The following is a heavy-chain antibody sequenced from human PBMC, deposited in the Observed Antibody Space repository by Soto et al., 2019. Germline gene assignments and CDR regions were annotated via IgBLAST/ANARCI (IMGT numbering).Heavy chain of an antibody. Sequence: GGSLRLSCAASGFTFSSYGMHWVRQAPGKGLEWVAVISYDGSNKYYADSVKGRFTISRDNSKNTLYLQMNSLRAEDTAVYYCAKDRRSRSYGPPAGFNYYGMDVWGQGTTVTVSS. J-gene: IGHJ6*02. V-gene: IGHV3-30*18. D-gene: IGHD1-26*01. CDR3: AKDRRSRSYGPPAGFNYYGMDV. CDR1: GFTFSSYG. CDR2: ISYDGSNK.